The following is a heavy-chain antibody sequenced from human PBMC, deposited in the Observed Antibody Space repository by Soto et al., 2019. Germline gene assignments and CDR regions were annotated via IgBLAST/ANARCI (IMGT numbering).Heavy chain of an antibody. Sequence: QITLKESGPTLVKPTQTLTLTCTFSGFSLSTSGVGVGWFRQPPGKALEWLELIYWDDDKRYSPSLKSRLTITKDTAKNQVVLTMTNMDPVDTATYYCAHWRAYYDILTGYYPFDYWGQGTLVTVSS. J-gene: IGHJ4*02. CDR2: IYWDDDK. V-gene: IGHV2-5*02. D-gene: IGHD3-9*01. CDR3: AHWRAYYDILTGYYPFDY. CDR1: GFSLSTSGVG.